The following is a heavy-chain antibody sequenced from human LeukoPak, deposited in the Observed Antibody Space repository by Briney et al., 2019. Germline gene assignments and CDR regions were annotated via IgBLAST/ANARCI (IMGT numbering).Heavy chain of an antibody. D-gene: IGHD3-22*01. V-gene: IGHV4-59*01. Sequence: SETLSLTCNVSGGSISSDYWTWIRQPPGKGLEWIGNIYYSWSTNYNPSLKSRVTISVDTSKNQFSLKLNSVTAADTAVYYCARRRDYYDSRGYYAFDIWGHGTMVTVSS. CDR2: IYYSWST. CDR1: GGSISSDY. J-gene: IGHJ3*02. CDR3: ARRRDYYDSRGYYAFDI.